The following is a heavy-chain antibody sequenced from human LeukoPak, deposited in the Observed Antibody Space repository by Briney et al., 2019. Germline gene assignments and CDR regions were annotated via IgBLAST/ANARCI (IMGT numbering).Heavy chain of an antibody. CDR2: IYYSGYT. D-gene: IGHD1-26*01. J-gene: IGHJ4*02. V-gene: IGHV4-59*01. CDR3: ARGGSGSYDVGYYFDS. Sequence: SETLSLTCAVSDGSISSYYWNWIRQPPGKGLEWIGFIYYSGYTDYNPSLKSRVTISLDTSKNQFSLKLSSVTAADTAVYYCARGGSGSYDVGYYFDSWGQGTLVAVSS. CDR1: DGSISSYY.